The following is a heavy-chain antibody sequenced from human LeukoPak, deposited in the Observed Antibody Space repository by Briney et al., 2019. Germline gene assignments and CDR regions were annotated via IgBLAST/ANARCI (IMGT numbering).Heavy chain of an antibody. CDR2: ISSDGSIK. D-gene: IGHD4-17*01. V-gene: IGHV3-33*08. CDR3: ARDFVGSDYGFDY. Sequence: GGSLRLSCAASGFSFSDAWMNWVRQAPGKGLEWVTIISSDGSIKYADSVKGRFTVSRDSSKNTVYLQMNSLRAEDTAVYYCARDFVGSDYGFDYWGQGTLVTVSS. CDR1: GFSFSDAW. J-gene: IGHJ4*02.